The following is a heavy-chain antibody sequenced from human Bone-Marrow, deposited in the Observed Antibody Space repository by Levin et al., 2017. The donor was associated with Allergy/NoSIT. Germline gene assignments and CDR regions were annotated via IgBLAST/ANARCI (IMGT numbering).Heavy chain of an antibody. CDR1: GDSINNDY. V-gene: IGHV4-59*01. Sequence: SQTLSLTCSVSGDSINNDYWSWIRQPPGKGPEWIGYLYYSGSTNYNPSLKSRVTMSIDKSKNQFSLRLTSVTAADTAVYYCARGRLYWYFDLWGLGTLVTVSS. CDR3: ARGRLYWYFDL. CDR2: LYYSGST. J-gene: IGHJ2*01.